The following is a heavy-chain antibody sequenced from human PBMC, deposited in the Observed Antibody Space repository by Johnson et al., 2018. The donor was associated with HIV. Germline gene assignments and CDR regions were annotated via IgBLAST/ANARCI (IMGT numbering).Heavy chain of an antibody. D-gene: IGHD6-19*01. CDR3: ARASHSSGWYGRLGDAFDI. V-gene: IGHV3-30*02. Sequence: QVQLVESGGGVVQPGGSLRLSCAASGFIFSSYGMHWVRQAPVKGLEWVAFIWYDGSRKYYPDSVKGRFTISRVNSKNLLYLQMNSLRAEDTAVYYCARASHSSGWYGRLGDAFDIWGQGTMVTVSS. J-gene: IGHJ3*02. CDR2: IWYDGSRK. CDR1: GFIFSSYG.